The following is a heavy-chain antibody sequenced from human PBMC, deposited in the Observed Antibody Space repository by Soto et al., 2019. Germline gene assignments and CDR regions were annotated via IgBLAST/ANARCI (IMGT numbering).Heavy chain of an antibody. D-gene: IGHD5-12*01. Sequence: QVQLQESGPGLVKPSQTLSLTCTVSGGSISSGDYYWSWIRQPPGKGLEWIGYIFYIGSTYYNPSLKSRVTISVDTSKNQFSLKLSSVTAADTGVYYCARYGGYEGLRFDPWGQGTLVTVSS. J-gene: IGHJ5*02. CDR2: IFYIGST. CDR1: GGSISSGDYY. V-gene: IGHV4-30-4*01. CDR3: ARYGGYEGLRFDP.